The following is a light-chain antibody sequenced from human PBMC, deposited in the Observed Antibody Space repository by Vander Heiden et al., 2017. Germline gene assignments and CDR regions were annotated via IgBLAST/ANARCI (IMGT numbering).Light chain of an antibody. CDR3: QQYKSYLWT. Sequence: DIQMTQSPSTLSASVGDGVTITCRASQSITPWLAWYQQKPGKAPKLLIYKASTLETGVPSRFSGSGSGTEFTLTISSLQPDDFATYYCQQYKSYLWTFGQGTKVEIK. V-gene: IGKV1-5*03. CDR1: QSITPW. CDR2: KAS. J-gene: IGKJ1*01.